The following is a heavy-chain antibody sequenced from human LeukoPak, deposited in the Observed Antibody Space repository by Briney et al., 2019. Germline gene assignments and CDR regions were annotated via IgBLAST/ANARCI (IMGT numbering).Heavy chain of an antibody. CDR2: IYTSGST. V-gene: IGHV4-61*02. J-gene: IGHJ4*02. Sequence: SETLSLTCTVSGNSISSGDNYWSWIRQPAGKGLEWIGRIYTSGSTNYNPSLKSRVTISVDTSKNQFSLKLSSVTAADTAVYYCARYPLNYFDYWGQGTLVTVSS. CDR1: GNSISSGDNY. CDR3: ARYPLNYFDY.